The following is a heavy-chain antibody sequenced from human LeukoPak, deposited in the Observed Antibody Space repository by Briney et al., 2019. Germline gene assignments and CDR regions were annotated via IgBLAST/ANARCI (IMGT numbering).Heavy chain of an antibody. V-gene: IGHV3-23*01. Sequence: PGGSLRLSCAVSGFTFSVYGMSWVRQAPGKGLEWVSAITGSGGRTYYADSVKGRFTISRDNSKNTLYLQMNSLRAEDTAVYYCAKAVYYYGSGSYYFGLGYFDYWGQGTLVTVSS. CDR3: AKAVYYYGSGSYYFGLGYFDY. J-gene: IGHJ4*02. CDR2: ITGSGGRT. D-gene: IGHD3-10*01. CDR1: GFTFSVYG.